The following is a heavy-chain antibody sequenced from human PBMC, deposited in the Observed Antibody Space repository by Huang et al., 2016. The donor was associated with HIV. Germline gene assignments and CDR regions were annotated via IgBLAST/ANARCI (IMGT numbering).Heavy chain of an antibody. CDR3: ARGRGGTHSYFFYSMDV. CDR2: VYTRWSV. D-gene: IGHD1-26*01. CDR1: GDSISRVALY. J-gene: IGHJ6*03. V-gene: IGHV4-61*09. Sequence: QVQLQESGPGLVQPSQTLSPICTVSGDSISRVALYWTWIRQSTGGGVQWIGHVYTRWSVLSAGTLRGRVTLDLDTSKNQLSLSVESVSAADTALYLCARGRGGTHSYFFYSMDVWGAGTAVIVSS.